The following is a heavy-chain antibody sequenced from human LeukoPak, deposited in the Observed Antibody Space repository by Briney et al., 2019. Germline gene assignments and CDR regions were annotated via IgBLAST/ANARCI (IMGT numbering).Heavy chain of an antibody. D-gene: IGHD5-12*01. J-gene: IGHJ5*02. Sequence: GGSLRLSCAASGFTVSSNYMSWVRQAPGKGLEWVSVIYSGGTTYFADSVKGRFTISRDNSKNTLYLQMNSLGADDTAVYYCARDLRGYDRSWFDPWGQGTLVTVSS. CDR3: ARDLRGYDRSWFDP. CDR2: IYSGGTT. V-gene: IGHV3-53*01. CDR1: GFTVSSNY.